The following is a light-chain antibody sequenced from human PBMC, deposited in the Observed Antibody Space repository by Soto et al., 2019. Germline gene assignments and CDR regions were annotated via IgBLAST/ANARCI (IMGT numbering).Light chain of an antibody. J-gene: IGKJ2*03. Sequence: EIVLTQSPGTLSLSPGDTATLSCRASQSVKSNFFAWYQQKPGQPPRLLIYGVSTRATGISDRFTGSGSGTDFALTISGLEPEDFAMYYCQQYANLPRSFGQGTKVEIK. CDR3: QQYANLPRS. V-gene: IGKV3-20*01. CDR1: QSVKSNF. CDR2: GVS.